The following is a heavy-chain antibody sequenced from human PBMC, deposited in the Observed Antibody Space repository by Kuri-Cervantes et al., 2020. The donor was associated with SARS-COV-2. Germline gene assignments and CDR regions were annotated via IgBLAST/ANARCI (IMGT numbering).Heavy chain of an antibody. CDR2: ISSNGGST. D-gene: IGHD6-19*01. Sequence: GESLKISCSASGFSFSSYAMHWVRQPPGKGLEYVSAISSNGGSTYYADSVKGRFTISRDNSKNTLYLQMNSLRAEDTAVYYCAKVAEEDSSGWYPDYYYGMDVWGQGTTVTVSS. CDR3: AKVAEEDSSGWYPDYYYGMDV. J-gene: IGHJ6*02. CDR1: GFSFSSYA. V-gene: IGHV3-64*04.